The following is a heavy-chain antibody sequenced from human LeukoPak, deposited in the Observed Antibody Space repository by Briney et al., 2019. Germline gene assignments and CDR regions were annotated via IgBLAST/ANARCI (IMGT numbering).Heavy chain of an antibody. Sequence: SETLSLTCTVSGGSISTYYWSWIRQPPGKGLEWIGYISYTVTTNYNPSLKSRVTISVDTSKNQFSLKLSSVAAADTAVYYCARVGDWNDLVYWGQGTLVTVSS. CDR3: ARVGDWNDLVY. J-gene: IGHJ4*02. CDR1: GGSISTYY. V-gene: IGHV4-59*01. CDR2: ISYTVTT. D-gene: IGHD1-1*01.